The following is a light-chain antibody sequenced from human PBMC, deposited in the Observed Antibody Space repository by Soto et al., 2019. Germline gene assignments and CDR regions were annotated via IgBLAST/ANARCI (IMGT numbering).Light chain of an antibody. V-gene: IGLV2-14*01. CDR1: SSDVGGYNY. CDR2: EVS. J-gene: IGLJ2*01. Sequence: QSVLTQPASVSGSPGQSITISCTGTSSDVGGYNYVSWDQQHPGKAPKLMIYEVSNRPSGVSNRFSGSKSGNTASLTISGLQAEDEADYYCSSYTISSTHVVFVGGTKLTVL. CDR3: SSYTISSTHVV.